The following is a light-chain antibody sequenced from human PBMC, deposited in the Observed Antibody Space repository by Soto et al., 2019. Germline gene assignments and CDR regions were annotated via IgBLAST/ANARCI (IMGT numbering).Light chain of an antibody. CDR3: QQRSNWPPVT. CDR1: QSVSSY. Sequence: DIVLPQSPATLSLSPGERATLSCRASQSVSSYLAWYQQKPGQAPRLLIYDASNRATGIPARFSGSGTGTDFTRTIRSVEPEDFAIYYCQQRSNWPPVTFGGGTKVEIK. V-gene: IGKV3-11*01. J-gene: IGKJ4*01. CDR2: DAS.